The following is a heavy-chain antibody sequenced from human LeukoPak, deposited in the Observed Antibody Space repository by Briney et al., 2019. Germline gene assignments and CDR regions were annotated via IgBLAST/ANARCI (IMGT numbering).Heavy chain of an antibody. CDR2: ISNSGSTI. Sequence: GGSLRLSCAASGFTFSDYYMSWIRQAPGKGLEWVSYISNSGSTIYYADSVKGRFTISRDNAKNSLFLQMNSLRAEDTAVYYCARERGSYYFDYRGQGTLVTVSS. J-gene: IGHJ4*02. CDR1: GFTFSDYY. V-gene: IGHV3-11*01. D-gene: IGHD1-26*01. CDR3: ARERGSYYFDY.